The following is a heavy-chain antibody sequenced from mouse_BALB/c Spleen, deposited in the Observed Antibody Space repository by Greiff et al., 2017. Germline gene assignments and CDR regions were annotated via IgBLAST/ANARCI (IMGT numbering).Heavy chain of an antibody. Sequence: QVQLQQSGPELVKPGASVKMSCKASGYTFTSYYIHWVKQRPGQGLEWIGWIYPGDGSTKYNEKFKGKTTLTADKSSSTAYMLLSSLTSEDSAIYFCAKELGFYYGYDGYAMDYWGQGTSVTVSS. CDR2: IYPGDGST. CDR1: GYTFTSYY. V-gene: IGHV1S56*01. D-gene: IGHD2-2*01. CDR3: AKELGFYYGYDGYAMDY. J-gene: IGHJ4*01.